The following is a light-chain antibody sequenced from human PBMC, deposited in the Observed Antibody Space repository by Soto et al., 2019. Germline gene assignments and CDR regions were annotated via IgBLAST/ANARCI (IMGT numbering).Light chain of an antibody. V-gene: IGKV3-15*01. CDR2: GAS. Sequence: EIVMTQSPATLSVSPGERATLSCRASQSVSSNLAWYQQKPGQAPTLLIYGASTRATGIPDRFSGSGSGTEYTLPISSLQSEDFAVYYCQQYRNWSFTFGPGTKVDIK. J-gene: IGKJ3*01. CDR1: QSVSSN. CDR3: QQYRNWSFT.